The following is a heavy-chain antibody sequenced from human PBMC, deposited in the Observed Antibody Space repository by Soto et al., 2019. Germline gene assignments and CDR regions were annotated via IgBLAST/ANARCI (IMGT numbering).Heavy chain of an antibody. CDR3: AREVVRGFDADWFDP. CDR1: GFTFSSYA. J-gene: IGHJ5*02. Sequence: QVQLVESGGGVVQPGRSLRLSCAASGFTFSSYAMHWVRQAPGKGLEWVAVISYDGSNKYYADSVKGRFTISRDNSKNTLYLQMNSLRAEDTAVYYCAREVVRGFDADWFDPWGQGTLVTVSS. D-gene: IGHD3-10*01. V-gene: IGHV3-30-3*01. CDR2: ISYDGSNK.